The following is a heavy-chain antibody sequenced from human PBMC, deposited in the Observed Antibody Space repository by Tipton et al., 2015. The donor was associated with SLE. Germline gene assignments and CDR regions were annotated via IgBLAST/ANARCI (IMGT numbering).Heavy chain of an antibody. Sequence: LRLSCAVSGYSISSGYYWGWIRQPPGKGLEWIGSIHYRGATYFNPSLKSRVSMSVDTSKNQFSLKLTSVTAADTAVYSCARRERGYSYAPFDYWGQGTLITVSS. CDR1: GYSISSGYY. CDR2: IHYRGAT. D-gene: IGHD5-18*01. V-gene: IGHV4-38-2*01. J-gene: IGHJ4*02. CDR3: ARRERGYSYAPFDY.